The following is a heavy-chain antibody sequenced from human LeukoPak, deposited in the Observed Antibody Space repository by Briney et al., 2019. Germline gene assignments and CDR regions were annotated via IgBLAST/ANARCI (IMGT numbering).Heavy chain of an antibody. D-gene: IGHD6-19*01. CDR2: FDPEDGET. CDR3: ARVPYNTGWFPFDF. V-gene: IGHV1-24*01. J-gene: IGHJ4*02. CDR1: GYTLTELS. Sequence: ASVKVSCKVSGYTLTELSMHWVRQAPGKGLEWMGGFDPEDGETIYAQKFQGRVTMTEDTSTDTAYMELSSLRSEDTAVYYCARVPYNTGWFPFDFWGQGTLVTVSS.